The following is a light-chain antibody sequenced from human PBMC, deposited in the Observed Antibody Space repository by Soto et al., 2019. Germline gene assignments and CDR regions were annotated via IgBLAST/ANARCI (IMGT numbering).Light chain of an antibody. CDR3: QQYDNSSPT. CDR1: QNISVW. CDR2: DAS. V-gene: IGKV1-5*01. J-gene: IGKJ2*01. Sequence: DIQMTQSPSTLSASVGDGVTFTCRASQNISVWLAWYQQRPGKAPKFLIYDASNLETGVSSRFSGSGSGTEFTLTIRSLQPDDFATYYCQQYDNSSPTFGQGTKLEIK.